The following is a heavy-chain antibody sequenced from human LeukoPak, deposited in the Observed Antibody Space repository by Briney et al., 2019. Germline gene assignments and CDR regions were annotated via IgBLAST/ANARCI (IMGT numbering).Heavy chain of an antibody. V-gene: IGHV1-69*05. J-gene: IGHJ4*02. CDR2: IIPIFGTA. Sequence: SVKVSCKASGGTFSSYAISWVRQAPGQGLEWMGGIIPIFGTANYAQKFQGRVTIITDESTSTAYMELSSLRSEDTAVYYCARDSLHRVATISPHFDYWGQGTLVTVSS. D-gene: IGHD5-12*01. CDR3: ARDSLHRVATISPHFDY. CDR1: GGTFSSYA.